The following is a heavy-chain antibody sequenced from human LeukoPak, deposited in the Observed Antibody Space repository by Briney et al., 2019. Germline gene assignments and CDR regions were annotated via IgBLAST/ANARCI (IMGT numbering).Heavy chain of an antibody. Sequence: SVKVSCKASGGTFSSYAISWVRQAPGQGLEWMGGIIPIFGTANYAQKFQGRVTITADESTSTAYMGLSSLRSEDTAVYYCARAGGAVAPDAFDIWGQGTMVTVSS. CDR1: GGTFSSYA. CDR3: ARAGGAVAPDAFDI. D-gene: IGHD6-19*01. CDR2: IIPIFGTA. V-gene: IGHV1-69*13. J-gene: IGHJ3*02.